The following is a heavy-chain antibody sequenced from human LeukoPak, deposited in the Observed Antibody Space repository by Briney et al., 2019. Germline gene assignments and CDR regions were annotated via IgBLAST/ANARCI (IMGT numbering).Heavy chain of an antibody. D-gene: IGHD2-15*01. J-gene: IGHJ6*03. CDR3: ARERVVVSEYYYYYMDV. CDR1: GYSISSGYY. Sequence: SETLSLTCTVSGYSISSGYYWGWIRQPPGKGLEWIGSIYHSGSTCYNPSLKSRVTISVDTSKNQFSLKLSSVTAADTAVYYCARERVVVSEYYYYYMDVWGKGTTVTVSS. CDR2: IYHSGST. V-gene: IGHV4-38-2*02.